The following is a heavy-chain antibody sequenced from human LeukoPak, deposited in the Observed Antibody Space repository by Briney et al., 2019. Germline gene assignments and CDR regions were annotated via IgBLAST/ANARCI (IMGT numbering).Heavy chain of an antibody. D-gene: IGHD2-8*01. CDR1: GFTFSSYA. CDR3: AKGLKPAMASRSNYFDY. V-gene: IGHV3-23*01. Sequence: GGSLRLSCAASGFTFSSYAMNWVRQAPGKGLEWVSAISGSGGSTYYADSVKGRFTISRDNSKNTLYLQMNSLRAGDTAVYYCAKGLKPAMASRSNYFDYWGQGTLVSVSS. CDR2: ISGSGGST. J-gene: IGHJ4*02.